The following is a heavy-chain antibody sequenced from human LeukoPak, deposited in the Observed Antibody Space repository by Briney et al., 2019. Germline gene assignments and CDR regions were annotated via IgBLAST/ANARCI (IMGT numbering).Heavy chain of an antibody. Sequence: HPGGSLRLSCTVSGFTVSSNSMSWVRQAPGKGLEWVSFIFSSTHYSDSVKGRFTISRDNSKNTLYLQMNSLRAEDTAVYYCARRAGAYSHPYDYWGQGTLVIVFS. V-gene: IGHV3-53*01. J-gene: IGHJ4*02. CDR1: GFTVSSNS. CDR2: IFSST. D-gene: IGHD4/OR15-4a*01. CDR3: ARRAGAYSHPYDY.